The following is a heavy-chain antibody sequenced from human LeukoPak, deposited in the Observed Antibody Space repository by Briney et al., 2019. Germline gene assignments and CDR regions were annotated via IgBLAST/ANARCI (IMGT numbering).Heavy chain of an antibody. D-gene: IGHD3-22*01. V-gene: IGHV1-18*04. CDR3: ARIVVVIGSDAFDI. CDR2: ISAYNGNT. Sequence: ASVKVSCKASGYTFTGYYMHWVRQAPGQGLEWMGWISAYNGNTNYAQKLQGRVTMTTDTSTSTAHMELRSLRSDDTAVYYCARIVVVIGSDAFDIWGQGTMVTVSS. CDR1: GYTFTGYY. J-gene: IGHJ3*02.